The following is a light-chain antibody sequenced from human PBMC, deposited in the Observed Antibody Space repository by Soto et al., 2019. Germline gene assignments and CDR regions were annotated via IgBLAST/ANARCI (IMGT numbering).Light chain of an antibody. CDR1: SSDVGGYNY. CDR2: EVS. Sequence: QSVLTQAASVSGSPGQSVTIPCTGTSSDVGGYNYVSWYQQHPGKAPKLMIYEVSNRPSGVSNRFSGSKSGNTASLTVSGLQAEDEADYYCSSYAGSSNVFGTGTKVTVL. V-gene: IGLV2-14*01. CDR3: SSYAGSSNV. J-gene: IGLJ1*01.